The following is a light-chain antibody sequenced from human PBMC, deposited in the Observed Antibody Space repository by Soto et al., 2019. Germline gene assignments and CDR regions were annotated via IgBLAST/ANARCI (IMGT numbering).Light chain of an antibody. CDR2: DAS. J-gene: IGKJ1*01. CDR3: QQLSNWSG. Sequence: EIVLTQSPATLSLSPGERATLSCRASQSVSSYLAWYQQKPGQAPRLLIYDASNRATGIPARFSGSGSGTDFTLTICSLEPDDLAVYYCQQLSNWSGFGPTTKVEIK. CDR1: QSVSSY. V-gene: IGKV3-11*01.